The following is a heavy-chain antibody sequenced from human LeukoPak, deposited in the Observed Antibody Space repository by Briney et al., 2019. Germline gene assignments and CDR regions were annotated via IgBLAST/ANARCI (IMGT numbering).Heavy chain of an antibody. J-gene: IGHJ6*03. CDR1: GGSFSIYY. CDR2: INDSGRI. D-gene: IGHD1-7*01. V-gene: IGHV4-34*01. CDR3: ARRWNYGRNYYIDV. Sequence: PSETLSLTCAVYGGSFSIYYWSWIRQPPGKGLEWIGEINDSGRINYNPSLMSRVTVSVDTSKNQFSLRLTSVTATDTAVYYCARRWNYGRNYYIDVWGNGATVSVSS.